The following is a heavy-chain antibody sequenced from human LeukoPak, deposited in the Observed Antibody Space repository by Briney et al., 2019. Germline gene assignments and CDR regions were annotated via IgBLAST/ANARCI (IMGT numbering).Heavy chain of an antibody. Sequence: SETLSLTCTVSGGSISSYCRSWIRQPPGKALECIGSISPTWTTNYNPSLTSPVTISVDTSKNQFSLKLNSVTAADTAVYYCARHRNWDFDYWGQGTLVTVSS. D-gene: IGHD7-27*01. J-gene: IGHJ4*02. V-gene: IGHV4-59*08. CDR1: GGSISSYC. CDR3: ARHRNWDFDY. CDR2: ISPTWTT.